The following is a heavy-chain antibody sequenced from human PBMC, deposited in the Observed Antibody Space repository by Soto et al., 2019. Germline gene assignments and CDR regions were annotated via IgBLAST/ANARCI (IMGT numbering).Heavy chain of an antibody. V-gene: IGHV1-18*01. CDR3: ARFGVQGLTGYPVDY. D-gene: IGHD3-9*01. CDR1: GYTFTSYG. J-gene: IGHJ4*02. CDR2: ISAYNGNT. Sequence: ASVKVSCKASGYTFTSYGISWVRQAPGQGLEWMGWISAYNGNTNYAQKLQGRVTMTTDTSTSTAYMELRSLRSDDTAVYYCARFGVQGLTGYPVDYWGQGTLVTVSS.